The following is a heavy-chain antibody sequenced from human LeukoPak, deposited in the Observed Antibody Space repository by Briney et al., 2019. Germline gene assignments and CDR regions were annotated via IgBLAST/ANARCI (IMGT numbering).Heavy chain of an antibody. V-gene: IGHV3-9*01. CDR1: GFTFDDYA. Sequence: GGSLRLSCAASGFTFDDYAMHWVRQAPGKGLEWVSGISWNSGSIGYADSVKGRFTISRDNAKNSLHLQMNSLRAEDTAVYYCARWSWEATTFDIWGQGTMVTVSS. CDR2: ISWNSGSI. J-gene: IGHJ3*02. D-gene: IGHD5-12*01. CDR3: ARWSWEATTFDI.